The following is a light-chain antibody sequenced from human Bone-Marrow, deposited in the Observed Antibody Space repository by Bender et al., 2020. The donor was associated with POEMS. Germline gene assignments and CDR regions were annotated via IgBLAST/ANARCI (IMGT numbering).Light chain of an antibody. J-gene: IGLJ1*01. CDR3: QVWDMTSNVYV. V-gene: IGLV3-21*02. CDR1: LFAPES. CDR2: DDN. Sequence: SYVLTQPPSVSVAPGETATITCGGTLFAPESVHWYQQHPGQAPVLVLYDDNDRPSGIPARFSGSNSGRTATLTISRVEAGDEADYFCQVWDMTSNVYVFGTGTKVTVL.